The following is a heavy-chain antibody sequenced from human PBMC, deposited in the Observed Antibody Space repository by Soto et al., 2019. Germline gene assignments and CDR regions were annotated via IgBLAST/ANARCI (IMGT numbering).Heavy chain of an antibody. CDR2: INPSGGST. V-gene: IGHV1-46*01. D-gene: IGHD2-2*01. CDR1: GYTFTSYY. J-gene: IGHJ6*02. CDR3: ARDRMMGYCSSTSCAYYYYYGMDV. Sequence: ASVRVSCKASGYTFTSYYMHCVRQAPGQGLEWRGIINPSGGSTSYAQKFQGRVTMTRDTSTSTVYMELSSLRSEDTAVYYCARDRMMGYCSSTSCAYYYYYGMDVWGQGTTVTVSS.